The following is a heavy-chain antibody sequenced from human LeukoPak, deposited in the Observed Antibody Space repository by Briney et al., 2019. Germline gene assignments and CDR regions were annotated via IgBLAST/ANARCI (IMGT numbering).Heavy chain of an antibody. CDR2: IIPIFGTA. J-gene: IGHJ4*02. V-gene: IGHV1-69*06. D-gene: IGHD2-15*01. Sequence: SVKVSFKASGGTFSIYAISWGRQAPGQGLEWVGGIIPIFGTANYTQKFHGRVTITADKSTTTAYMELSSLRSEDTAVYYCARDIRSGSYFDYWGQGTLVTVSS. CDR1: GGTFSIYA. CDR3: ARDIRSGSYFDY.